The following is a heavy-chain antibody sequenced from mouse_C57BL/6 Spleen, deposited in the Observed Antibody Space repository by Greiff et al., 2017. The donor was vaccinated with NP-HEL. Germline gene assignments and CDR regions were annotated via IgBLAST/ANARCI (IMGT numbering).Heavy chain of an antibody. CDR1: GYTFTSYW. J-gene: IGHJ4*01. V-gene: IGHV1-59*01. D-gene: IGHD1-1*02. CDR2: IDPSDSYT. CDR3: ASRGGRGAMDY. Sequence: QVQLQQPGAELVRPGTSVKLSCKASGYTFTSYWMHWVKQRPGQGLEWIGVIDPSDSYTNYNQKFKGKATLTVDTSSSTAYMQLSSLTSEDSAVYYCASRGGRGAMDYWGQGTSVTVSS.